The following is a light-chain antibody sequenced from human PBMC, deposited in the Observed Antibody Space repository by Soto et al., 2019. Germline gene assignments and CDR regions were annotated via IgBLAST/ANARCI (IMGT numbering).Light chain of an antibody. V-gene: IGKV1-5*01. CDR1: QSISSW. CDR3: QQYNSFALT. J-gene: IGKJ4*01. CDR2: DAS. Sequence: DIQMTQSPSTLSASVGDTVTVTCRASQSISSWLAWYQQKPGKAPKLLIYDASSLESGVPSRFSGSGSGTEFTLTISSLQPDDFATYYCQQYNSFALTFGGGTKVDI.